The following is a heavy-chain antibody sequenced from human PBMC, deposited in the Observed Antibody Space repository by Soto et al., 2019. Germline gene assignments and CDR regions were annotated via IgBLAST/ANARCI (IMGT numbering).Heavy chain of an antibody. Sequence: GSLRLSCAASGFTFSRYWMSWVRQAPGKGLEWVANIKQDGSEKYYVDSVKGRFTISRDNAKNSLYLQMNSLRAEDTAVYYCARDTGNYWGQGTLVTVSS. CDR2: IKQDGSEK. V-gene: IGHV3-7*01. CDR1: GFTFSRYW. J-gene: IGHJ4*02. D-gene: IGHD2-8*02. CDR3: ARDTGNY.